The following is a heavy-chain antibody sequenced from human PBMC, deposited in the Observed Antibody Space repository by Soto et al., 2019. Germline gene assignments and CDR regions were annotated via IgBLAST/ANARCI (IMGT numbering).Heavy chain of an antibody. CDR3: TRHGDNNYFPLDL. J-gene: IGHJ5*02. CDR2: IGTNTESI. D-gene: IGHD1-1*01. Sequence: QVQLVESGGALVKPGGSLSLSCAASGFPFKNYFMGWVRQSAGKGLEWLSYIGTNTESIYYANSVKGRFTISRDNARNSLYLHMTSLAVEDTATYYCTRHGDNNYFPLDLWGRGTMVTVSS. V-gene: IGHV3-11*01. CDR1: GFPFKNYF.